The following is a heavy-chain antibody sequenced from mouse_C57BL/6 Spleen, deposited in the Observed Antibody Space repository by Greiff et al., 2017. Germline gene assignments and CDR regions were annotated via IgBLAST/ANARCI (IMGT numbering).Heavy chain of an antibody. D-gene: IGHD1-1*02. Sequence: VQLQQSGPELVKPGASVKLSCKASGYTFTSYDINWVKQRPGQGLEWIGGLYPRDGSTKYNEKFKGKATLTVDTSSSTAYMELHSLTSEDSAVYFCARRGDCDGGSYVGFAYWGQGTLVTVSA. V-gene: IGHV1-85*01. CDR2: LYPRDGST. CDR3: ARRGDCDGGSYVGFAY. J-gene: IGHJ3*01. CDR1: GYTFTSYD.